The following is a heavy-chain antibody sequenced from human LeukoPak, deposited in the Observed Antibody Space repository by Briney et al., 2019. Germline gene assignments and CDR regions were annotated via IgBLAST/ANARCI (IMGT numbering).Heavy chain of an antibody. CDR2: INAYNGNT. J-gene: IGHJ6*03. Sequence: GASVSVSCKASGYTFTSYGISWVRQAPGQGLEWMGGINAYNGNTNYAQMLQGRVTMTTATSTSTAYMELRRMRYDDAAVYYRARGQTKIVVGTLYYMDVWGKGTTVTVSS. CDR1: GYTFTSYG. V-gene: IGHV1-18*01. CDR3: ARGQTKIVVGTLYYMDV. D-gene: IGHD2-15*01.